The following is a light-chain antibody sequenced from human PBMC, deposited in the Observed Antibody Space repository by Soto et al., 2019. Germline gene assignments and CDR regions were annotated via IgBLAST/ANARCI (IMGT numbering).Light chain of an antibody. Sequence: DIQMTQSHSTLSAYVGDRVTITCRASQSISSWLAWYQQKPGKAPKLLIYKASSLESGVPSRFSGSGSGTECTLTISSLQPDDFATYYCKQYNSYWTFGQGTKVEIK. CDR1: QSISSW. CDR2: KAS. J-gene: IGKJ1*01. CDR3: KQYNSYWT. V-gene: IGKV1-5*03.